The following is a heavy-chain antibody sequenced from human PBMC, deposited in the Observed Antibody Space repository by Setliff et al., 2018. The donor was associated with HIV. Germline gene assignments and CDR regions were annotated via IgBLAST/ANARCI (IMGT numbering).Heavy chain of an antibody. J-gene: IGHJ4*02. CDR3: ARDPHYNDRSGYDSYSYFDY. CDR1: GDSISRNNYH. V-gene: IGHV4-39*07. Sequence: PSETLSLTCSVSGDSISRNNYHWGWIRQDPGKGLEWIGSISNSGTAYYNPSLKSRVSLSVDTAKNAISLKLSSVTAAVTAVYYCARDPHYNDRSGYDSYSYFDYWGQGTLVTVSS. CDR2: ISNSGTA. D-gene: IGHD3-22*01.